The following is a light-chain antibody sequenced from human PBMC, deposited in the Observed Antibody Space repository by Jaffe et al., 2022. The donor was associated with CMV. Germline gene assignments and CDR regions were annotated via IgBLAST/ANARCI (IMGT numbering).Light chain of an antibody. J-gene: IGLJ2*01. CDR3: GTWDSSLSAGV. CDR2: ENN. V-gene: IGLV1-51*02. CDR1: SSNIGNNY. Sequence: QSVLTQPPSVSAAPGQKVTISCSGSSSNIGNNYVSWYQHLPGSAPKLLIYENNKRPSGIPDRFSGSRSGTSATLGITGLQTGDEADYYCGTWDSSLSAGVIGGGTKLTVL.